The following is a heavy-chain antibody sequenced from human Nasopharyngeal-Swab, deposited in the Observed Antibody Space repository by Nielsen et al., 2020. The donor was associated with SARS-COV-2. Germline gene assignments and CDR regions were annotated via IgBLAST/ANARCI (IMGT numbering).Heavy chain of an antibody. CDR2: ISGSGGST. J-gene: IGHJ3*02. D-gene: IGHD2-15*01. CDR3: AKAYFPKLLRDAFDI. V-gene: IGHV3-23*01. Sequence: GGWLRLSCAASGFTFGGYATRWVRQALGKGLAWVSAISGSGGSTYYADSVKGRFTISRDNSKNTLYLQMNSLRAEDTAVYYCAKAYFPKLLRDAFDIWGQGTMVTVSS. CDR1: GFTFGGYA.